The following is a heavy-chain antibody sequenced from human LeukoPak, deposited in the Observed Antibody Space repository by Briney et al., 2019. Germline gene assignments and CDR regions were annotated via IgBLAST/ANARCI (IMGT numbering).Heavy chain of an antibody. J-gene: IGHJ6*02. CDR1: GFTFSSYV. V-gene: IGHV3-13*01. CDR2: IGTAGDT. CDR3: ARDRSVGYYYYGMDV. Sequence: PGGSLRLSCAASGFTFSSYVMHWVRQATGKGLEWVSAIGTAGDTYYPDSVKGRFTISRENAKNSLYLQMNSLRAGDTAVYYCARDRSVGYYYYGMDVWGQGTTVTVSS.